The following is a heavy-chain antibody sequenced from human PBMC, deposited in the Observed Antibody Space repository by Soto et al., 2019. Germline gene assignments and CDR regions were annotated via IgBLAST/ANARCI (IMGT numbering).Heavy chain of an antibody. CDR1: GFTVDDYT. D-gene: IGHD6-19*01. CDR3: AKDGIAVAGVPTTYYFDY. CDR2: ISWDGGST. V-gene: IGHV3-43*01. J-gene: IGHJ4*02. Sequence: EVQLVESGGVVVQPGGSLRLSCAASGFTVDDYTMHWVRQAPGKGLEWVSLISWDGGSTYYADSVKGRFTISRDNSKNSLYLQMNSLRTEDTALYYCAKDGIAVAGVPTTYYFDYWGQGTLVTVSS.